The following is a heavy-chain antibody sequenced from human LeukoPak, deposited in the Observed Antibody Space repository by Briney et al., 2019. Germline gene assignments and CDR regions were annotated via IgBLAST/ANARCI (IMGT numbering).Heavy chain of an antibody. CDR1: GYTFTSYD. V-gene: IGHV1-8*01. CDR3: AKNRLNSGYYPSFDY. CDR2: MSPNSGDT. Sequence: ASVKVSCKASGYTFTSYDFNWVRQATGQRPEWMGWMSPNSGDTGYAQKFQDRVTMTRNTSISTAYMELSSLRSDDTAVYYCAKNRLNSGYYPSFDYWGQGTLVTVSS. J-gene: IGHJ4*02. D-gene: IGHD3-22*01.